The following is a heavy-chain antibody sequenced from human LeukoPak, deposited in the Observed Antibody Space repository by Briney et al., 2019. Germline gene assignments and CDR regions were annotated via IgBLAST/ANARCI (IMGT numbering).Heavy chain of an antibody. CDR1: VFTFSIYC. CDR2: FSGSGSST. D-gene: IGHD2-2*01. CDR3: AKDRHAPGRYCSSAICFPFDI. Sequence: GGSLRLSCAVSVFTFSIYCMSGARGAREGGVECVSVFSGSGSSTFYADCVKGRFTICRDNSKSTMYLQMNSLRAEDTAVYYCAKDRHAPGRYCSSAICFPFDIWGQGTLVTVSS. J-gene: IGHJ5*02. V-gene: IGHV3-23*01.